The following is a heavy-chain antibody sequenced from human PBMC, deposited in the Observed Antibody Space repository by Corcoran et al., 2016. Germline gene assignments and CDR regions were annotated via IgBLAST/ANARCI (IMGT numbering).Heavy chain of an antibody. Sequence: QVQLQESGPGLVKPSETLSLTCTVSGYSISSGYYWGWIRQPPGKGLEWIGSIYHSGSTYYNPSLMSRVTISVDTSKNQLSLKLSSVTAADTAVYYCARGPYCRSTSCRLDYWGQGTLVTVSS. J-gene: IGHJ4*02. D-gene: IGHD2-2*01. CDR1: GYSISSGYY. CDR2: IYHSGST. CDR3: ARGPYCRSTSCRLDY. V-gene: IGHV4-38-2*02.